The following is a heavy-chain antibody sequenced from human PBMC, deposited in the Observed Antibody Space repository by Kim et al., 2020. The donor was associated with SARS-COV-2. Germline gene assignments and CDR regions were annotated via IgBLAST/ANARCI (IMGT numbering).Heavy chain of an antibody. CDR3: AILTRWMDALDI. CDR1: GFTFSSYW. CDR2: INSDGDST. D-gene: IGHD3-9*01. V-gene: IGHV3-74*01. Sequence: GGSLRLSCAASGFTFSSYWMHWVRQGPGKGLVWVSRINSDGDSTIYADSVKGRFTISRDNARNTLYLQMNSLRAEDTAVYYCAILTRWMDALDIWGQGT. J-gene: IGHJ3*02.